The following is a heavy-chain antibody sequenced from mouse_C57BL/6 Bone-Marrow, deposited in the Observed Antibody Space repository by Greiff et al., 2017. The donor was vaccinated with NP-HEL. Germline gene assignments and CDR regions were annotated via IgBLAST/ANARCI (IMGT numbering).Heavy chain of an antibody. V-gene: IGHV6-6*01. CDR1: GFTFSDAW. Sequence: EVKLLESGGGLVQPGGSMKLSCAASGFTFSDAWMDWVRQSPEKGLEWVAEIRNKANNHATYYAESVKGRFTISRDDSKSSVYLQMNSLRAEDTGIYYCTRRDYYGSSYWYFDVWGTGTTVTVSS. J-gene: IGHJ1*03. CDR2: IRNKANNHAT. CDR3: TRRDYYGSSYWYFDV. D-gene: IGHD1-1*01.